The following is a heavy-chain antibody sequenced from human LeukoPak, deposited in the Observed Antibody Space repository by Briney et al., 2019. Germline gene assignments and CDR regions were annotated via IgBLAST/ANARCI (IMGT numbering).Heavy chain of an antibody. V-gene: IGHV1-69*04. CDR2: IIPILGIA. J-gene: IGHJ6*02. Sequence: SVKVSCKASGGTFSSYAISWVRQAPGQGLEWMGRIIPILGIANYAQKFQGRVTITADKSTSTAYMELSSLRSEDTAVYYCARVMVRGVIWPYYYYGMDVWGRGTTVTVSS. CDR1: GGTFSSYA. D-gene: IGHD3-10*01. CDR3: ARVMVRGVIWPYYYYGMDV.